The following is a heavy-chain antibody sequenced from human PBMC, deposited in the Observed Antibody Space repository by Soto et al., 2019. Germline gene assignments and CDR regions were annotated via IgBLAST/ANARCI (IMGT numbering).Heavy chain of an antibody. J-gene: IGHJ4*02. CDR2: IIPIFGTA. CDR3: ARDGGRHSGGIDY. D-gene: IGHD1-26*01. CDR1: GGTFSSYS. Sequence: QVQLVQSGAEVKKPGSSVKVSCKASGGTFSSYSINWVRQAPGPGLEWMGEIIPIFGTANYAQKFQGRVTITADESTSTAYMELSSLRSEDTAVYYCARDGGRHSGGIDYCGQGTLVTVSS. V-gene: IGHV1-69*01.